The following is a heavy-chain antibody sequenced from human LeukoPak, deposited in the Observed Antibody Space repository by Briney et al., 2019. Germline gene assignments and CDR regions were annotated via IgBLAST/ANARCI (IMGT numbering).Heavy chain of an antibody. CDR3: ARRYYYHSSPIDS. V-gene: IGHV3-23*01. CDR1: GFTFSSYG. J-gene: IGHJ4*02. D-gene: IGHD3-22*01. CDR2: ISGSGGST. Sequence: GGSLRLSCAASGFTFSSYGMSWVRQAPGKGLEWVSAISGSGGSTYYADSVKGRFTISRDNSKNTLYLQMNSLRAEDTALYYCARRYYYHSSPIDSWGQGTLVTVSS.